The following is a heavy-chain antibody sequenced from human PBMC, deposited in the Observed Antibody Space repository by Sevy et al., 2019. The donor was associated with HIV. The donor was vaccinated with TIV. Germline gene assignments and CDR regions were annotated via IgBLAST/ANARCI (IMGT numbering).Heavy chain of an antibody. CDR1: GFTFNNYA. Sequence: GGSLRLSCAASGFTFNNYAMTWVRQAPGKGLEWVSAVSGGGDTPYYTDSVKGRFTISRDNSKNTLYLQMNSLRAEDTAVYYCAKGGSTSGYYLNYFAYWGQGTLVIVSS. V-gene: IGHV3-23*01. J-gene: IGHJ4*02. D-gene: IGHD3-22*01. CDR3: AKGGSTSGYYLNYFAY. CDR2: VSGGGDTP.